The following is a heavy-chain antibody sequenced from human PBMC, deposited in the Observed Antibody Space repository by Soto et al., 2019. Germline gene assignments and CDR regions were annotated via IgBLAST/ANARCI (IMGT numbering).Heavy chain of an antibody. CDR2: IIPVLTIT. Sequence: QAQLVQSGAEVKKPGSSVRLSCSTSGGSFSSYTLNWVRQAPGQGLEWLGRIIPVLTITDYAQKFRGRLTITAGKSSNTAYMGLTSLRSDDTAVYYCARRRYCGADCYKNYYVGMEVWGQGTTVTVSS. D-gene: IGHD2-21*02. CDR1: GGSFSSYT. J-gene: IGHJ6*02. CDR3: ARRRYCGADCYKNYYVGMEV. V-gene: IGHV1-69*02.